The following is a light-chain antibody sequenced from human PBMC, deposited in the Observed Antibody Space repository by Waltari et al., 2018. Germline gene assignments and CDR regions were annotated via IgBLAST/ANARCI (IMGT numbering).Light chain of an antibody. V-gene: IGKV3-20*01. J-gene: IGKJ4*01. Sequence: EVILTQSPDTLSLSPGARATLSCRASQNITNNYLAWYQQKPGLAPRLLIYASSSRATGVPDRFSGSGSGTDFTLTIGRLEPEDYAVYYCQQYENSPLTFSGGTQVETK. CDR2: ASS. CDR1: QNITNNY. CDR3: QQYENSPLT.